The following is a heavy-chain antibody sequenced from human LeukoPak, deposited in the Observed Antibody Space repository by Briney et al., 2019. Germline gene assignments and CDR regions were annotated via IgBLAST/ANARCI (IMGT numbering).Heavy chain of an antibody. J-gene: IGHJ3*02. Sequence: SETLSLTCTVSGGSISSYYWSWIRQPPGKGLEWIGYIYYSGSTNYNPSLKSRVTISVDTSKNQFSLKLSSATAADTAVYYCATRIAVAGTDAFDIWGQGTMVTVSS. CDR3: ATRIAVAGTDAFDI. CDR2: IYYSGST. CDR1: GGSISSYY. D-gene: IGHD6-19*01. V-gene: IGHV4-59*08.